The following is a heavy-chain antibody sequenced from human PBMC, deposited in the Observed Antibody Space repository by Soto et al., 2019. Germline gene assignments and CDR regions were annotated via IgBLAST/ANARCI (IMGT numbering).Heavy chain of an antibody. CDR1: GGSFSGYY. J-gene: IGHJ5*02. D-gene: IGHD6-6*01. V-gene: IGHV4-34*01. CDR3: ARVSYQGYIAARPGWFDP. Sequence: QVQLQQWGAGLLKPSETLSLTCAVYGGSFSGYYWSWIRQPPGKGLEWIGENNHSGSTNYNPSLRSRVTISVDTSKNQFSLKLSSVTAADTAVYYCARVSYQGYIAARPGWFDPWGQGTLVTVSS. CDR2: NNHSGST.